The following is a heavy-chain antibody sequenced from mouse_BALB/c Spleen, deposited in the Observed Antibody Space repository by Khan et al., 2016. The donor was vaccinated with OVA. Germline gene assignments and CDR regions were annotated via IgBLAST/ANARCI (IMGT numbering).Heavy chain of an antibody. CDR1: GYSITSGDG. J-gene: IGHJ2*01. D-gene: IGHD1-2*01. Sequence: EVQLQESGPGLVKPSQSLSLTCTVTGYSITSGDGWNWLRQFPGNKLEWMGYISYSGSTNYNPSLKSRISITRDTSKNQFFLQFNSVTTEDTATYYCARTARINYWGQGTTLTVSS. CDR2: ISYSGST. V-gene: IGHV3-2*02. CDR3: ARTARINY.